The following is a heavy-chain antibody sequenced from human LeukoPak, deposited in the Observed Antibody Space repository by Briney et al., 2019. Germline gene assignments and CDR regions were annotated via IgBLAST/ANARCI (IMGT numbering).Heavy chain of an antibody. V-gene: IGHV4-59*08. J-gene: IGHJ3*02. Sequence: SETLSLTCTVSGGSISSYYWSWIRQSPGKGLEWIGYIYYSGSTNYNPSLKSRVTISVDTSKNQFSLKLSSVTAADTAVYYCARLRGSGSYYNTDAFDIWGQGTMVTVSS. CDR2: IYYSGST. CDR1: GGSISSYY. D-gene: IGHD3-10*01. CDR3: ARLRGSGSYYNTDAFDI.